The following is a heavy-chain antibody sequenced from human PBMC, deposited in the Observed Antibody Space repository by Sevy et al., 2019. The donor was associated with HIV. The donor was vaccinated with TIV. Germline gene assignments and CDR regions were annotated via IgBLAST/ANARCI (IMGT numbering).Heavy chain of an antibody. CDR3: TRRLGELSLMDFDY. Sequence: GGSLRLSCTASGFTFGDYAMSWFRQAPGKGLEWVGFIRSKAYGGTTEYAATVKGRFTISRDDSKSIAYLQMNSLKTEDTAVYYCTRRLGELSLMDFDYWGQGTLVTVSS. CDR2: IRSKAYGGTT. V-gene: IGHV3-49*03. J-gene: IGHJ4*02. CDR1: GFTFGDYA. D-gene: IGHD3-16*02.